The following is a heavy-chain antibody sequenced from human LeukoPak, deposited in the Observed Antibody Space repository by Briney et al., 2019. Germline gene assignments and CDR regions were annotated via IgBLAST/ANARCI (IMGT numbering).Heavy chain of an antibody. CDR3: ARDPVSNYVYFDY. D-gene: IGHD4-11*01. Sequence: GGSLRLSCVISGFTFSDYWMNWVRQAPGKGLEWVGSINQNGAEKTYMDSVKGRFTISRDNPRNSLYLQMNSLRAEDTAVYYCARDPVSNYVYFDYWGQGTLVTVSS. CDR1: GFTFSDYW. V-gene: IGHV3-7*01. J-gene: IGHJ4*02. CDR2: INQNGAEK.